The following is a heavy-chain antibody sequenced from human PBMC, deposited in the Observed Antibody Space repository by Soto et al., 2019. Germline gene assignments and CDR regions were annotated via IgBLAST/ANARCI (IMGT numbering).Heavy chain of an antibody. D-gene: IGHD3-3*01. CDR2: INSDGSST. CDR3: ARVRYYDFWSGYDRDYYYYMDV. V-gene: IGHV3-74*01. J-gene: IGHJ6*03. CDR1: GFTFSIYW. Sequence: GGSLRLSCAASGFTFSIYWMHWVRQAPGKGLVWVSRINSDGSSTSYADSVKGRFTISRDNAKNTLYLQMNSLRAEDTAVYYCARVRYYDFWSGYDRDYYYYMDVWGKGTTVTVSS.